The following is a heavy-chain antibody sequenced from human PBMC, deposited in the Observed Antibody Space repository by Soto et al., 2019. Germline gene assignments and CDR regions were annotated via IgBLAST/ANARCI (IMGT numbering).Heavy chain of an antibody. CDR1: GGSINSYC. CDR3: SRPPKNSGAKFYLGN. Sequence: QVQLQESGPGLVKPSETLSLTCTVSGGSINSYCWSWIRQPPGKGLEWIAYIFDSGNANYNPSLKGRVTLSGTPAKNPVSLKLAPGTPPDTGVFYCSRPPKNSGAKFYLGNWGQGSL. V-gene: IGHV4-59*08. J-gene: IGHJ4*01. D-gene: IGHD1-1*01. CDR2: IFDSGNA.